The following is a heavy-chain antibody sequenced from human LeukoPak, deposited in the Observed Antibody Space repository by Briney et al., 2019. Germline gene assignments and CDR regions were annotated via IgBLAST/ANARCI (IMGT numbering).Heavy chain of an antibody. D-gene: IGHD3-10*01. CDR2: IYYSGSA. Sequence: SKTLSLTCNVSGGSISTYYWSWIRQPPGKGLEWIGYIYYSGSANYNPSLKSRVTISVDTSKNQFSLKLSSVTAADTAVYYCARNYYGSGSYYSFDYWGQGTLVTVSS. CDR1: GGSISTYY. CDR3: ARNYYGSGSYYSFDY. V-gene: IGHV4-59*01. J-gene: IGHJ4*02.